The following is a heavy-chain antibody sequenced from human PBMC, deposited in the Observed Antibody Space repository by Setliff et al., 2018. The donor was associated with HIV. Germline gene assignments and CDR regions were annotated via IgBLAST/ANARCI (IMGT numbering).Heavy chain of an antibody. Sequence: PGGSLRLSCAASGFTFSNAWMSWVRQAPGKGLVWLGHIKSESDGGTTDYAAPVKGRFTISRDDSKNTVYLQMNSLKTEDTAVYYCVTDDKVAFDVWGRGTMVTVSS. CDR3: VTDDKVAFDV. CDR1: GFTFSNAW. CDR2: IKSESDGGTT. V-gene: IGHV3-15*01. J-gene: IGHJ3*01.